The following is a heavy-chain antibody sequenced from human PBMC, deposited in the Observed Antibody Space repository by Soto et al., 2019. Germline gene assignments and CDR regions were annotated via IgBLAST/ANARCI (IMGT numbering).Heavy chain of an antibody. CDR3: ARYKSNYYYAIDV. CDR1: GGSISSYY. V-gene: IGHV4-59*01. CDR2: IYYSGIT. D-gene: IGHD1-20*01. J-gene: IGHJ6*02. Sequence: SETLSLTCTVSGGSISSYYWSWIRQPPGKGLEWIGYIYYSGITNYNPSLKSRVTISVDTSKNQFSLKLSSVTAADTAVYYCARYKSNYYYAIDVWGQGTTVT.